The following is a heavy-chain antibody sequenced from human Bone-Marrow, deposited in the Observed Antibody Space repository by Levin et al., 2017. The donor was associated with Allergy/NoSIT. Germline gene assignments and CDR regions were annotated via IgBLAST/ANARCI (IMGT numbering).Heavy chain of an antibody. V-gene: IGHV3-23*01. D-gene: IGHD6-6*01. Sequence: GESLKISCAASGFTFSSYAMSWVRQAPGKGLEWVSAICGSGAHTYYADSVKGRFTISRDSSKNTLYLQMDSLRAADTAVYYCATRSAHIAASLDNYYYGLDVWGQGTTVTVSS. J-gene: IGHJ6*02. CDR1: GFTFSSYA. CDR3: ATRSAHIAASLDNYYYGLDV. CDR2: ICGSGAHT.